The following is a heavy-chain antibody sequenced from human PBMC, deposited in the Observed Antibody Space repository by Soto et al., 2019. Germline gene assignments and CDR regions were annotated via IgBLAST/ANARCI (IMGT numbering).Heavy chain of an antibody. V-gene: IGHV4-59*02. CDR2: FYYSGST. CDR3: ARGGDDYSTSWYLY. CDR1: GGSVTSYY. D-gene: IGHD6-13*01. J-gene: IGHJ4*02. Sequence: QVQLQESGPGLVKPSETLSLTCTVSGGSVTSYYWSWIRQPPGKGLEWIGYFYYSGSTHYSPSLKSRVTISVDTSKNQFSLKLSSVTAADTAVYYCARGGDDYSTSWYLYWGQGTLVTVSS.